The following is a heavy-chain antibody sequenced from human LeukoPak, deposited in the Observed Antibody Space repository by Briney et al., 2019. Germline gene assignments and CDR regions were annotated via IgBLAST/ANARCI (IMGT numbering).Heavy chain of an antibody. CDR1: GFTFDDYA. CDR3: AKDCQRYSSGWYSYYFDY. J-gene: IGHJ4*02. Sequence: GGSLRLSCAASGFTFDDYAMHWVRQAPGKGLEWVSGISWNSGSIGYADSVKGRFTISRDNAKNSLYLQMNSLRAEDTALYYCAKDCQRYSSGWYSYYFDYWGQGTLVTVSS. V-gene: IGHV3-9*01. CDR2: ISWNSGSI. D-gene: IGHD6-19*01.